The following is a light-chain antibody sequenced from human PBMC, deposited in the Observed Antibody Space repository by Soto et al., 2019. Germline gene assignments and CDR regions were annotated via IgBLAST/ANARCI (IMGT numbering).Light chain of an antibody. CDR1: SSNIGAGYD. Sequence: QSVLTQPPSVSGAPGQRGTISCTGSSSNIGAGYDVHWYQQLPGTAPKPLIYGNNNRPSGVPDRFSGSKSGTSASLAITGLQAEDEADYYCQSYDSSLSGWVFGGGTKLTVL. J-gene: IGLJ3*02. CDR3: QSYDSSLSGWV. V-gene: IGLV1-40*01. CDR2: GNN.